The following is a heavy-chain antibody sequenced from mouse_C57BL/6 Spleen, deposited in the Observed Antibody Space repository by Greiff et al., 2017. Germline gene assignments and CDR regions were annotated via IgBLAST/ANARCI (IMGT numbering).Heavy chain of an antibody. CDR2: IDPSDSYT. CDR3: ARYGLLFFDY. D-gene: IGHD1-1*02. CDR1: GYTFTSYW. Sequence: VQLQQPGAELVMPGASVKLSCKASGYTFTSYWMHWVKQRPGQGLEWIGEIDPSDSYTNYNQKFKGKSTLTVDKSSSTAYMQLSSLTSEDSAVYYCARYGLLFFDYWGQGTTLTVSS. J-gene: IGHJ2*01. V-gene: IGHV1-69*01.